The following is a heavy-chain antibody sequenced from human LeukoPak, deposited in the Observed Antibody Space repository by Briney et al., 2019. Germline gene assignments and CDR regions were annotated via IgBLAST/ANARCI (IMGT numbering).Heavy chain of an antibody. CDR3: ARDGLYYDILTGYLV. Sequence: SETLSLTCTVSGGSISSYYWSWIRQPPGKGLEGIGYIYYSGSTNYNPSLKSRVTISVDTSKNQFSLKLSSVTAADTAVYYCARDGLYYDILTGYLVWGQGTLVTVSS. CDR2: IYYSGST. D-gene: IGHD3-9*01. V-gene: IGHV4-59*01. J-gene: IGHJ4*02. CDR1: GGSISSYY.